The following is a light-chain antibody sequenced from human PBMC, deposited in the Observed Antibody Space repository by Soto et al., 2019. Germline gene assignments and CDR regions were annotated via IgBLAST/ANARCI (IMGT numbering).Light chain of an antibody. Sequence: EIVLTQSRATLSLSPGERAALSCHASQSVGSHLAWYQQKAGQAPRLLIYGASTRATGIPARFSGSGSGTEFTLTISSLQSEDFALYYCQQYNNWPPVTFGQGTRLEI. J-gene: IGKJ5*01. CDR2: GAS. CDR3: QQYNNWPPVT. CDR1: QSVGSH. V-gene: IGKV3-15*01.